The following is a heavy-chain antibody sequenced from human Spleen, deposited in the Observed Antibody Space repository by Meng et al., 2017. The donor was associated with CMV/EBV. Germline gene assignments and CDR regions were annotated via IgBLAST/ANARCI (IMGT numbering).Heavy chain of an antibody. Sequence: SGFAFSTSSMNWVRQAPGKGLEWVSSISSNSRHIYYADSVKGRFTVTRDNAKNSLYLQMNSLRAEDTAVYYCARDFQGRDYQPFAYWGQGTLVTVSS. CDR1: GFAFSTSS. CDR3: ARDFQGRDYQPFAY. CDR2: ISSNSRHI. J-gene: IGHJ4*02. D-gene: IGHD2-2*01. V-gene: IGHV3-21*01.